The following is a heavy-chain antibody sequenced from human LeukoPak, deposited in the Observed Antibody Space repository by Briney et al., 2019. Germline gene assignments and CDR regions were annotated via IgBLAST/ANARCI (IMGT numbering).Heavy chain of an antibody. CDR3: ARIGYSYDYDY. V-gene: IGHV4-39*07. Sequence: SETLSLTCTVSGGSISSSSYYWGWIRQPPGKGLEWIGSISYSGSTYYNPSLKSRVTISVDTSKNQFSLKLSSVTAADTAVYYCARIGYSYDYDYWGQGTLVTVSS. CDR1: GGSISSSSYY. J-gene: IGHJ4*02. CDR2: ISYSGST. D-gene: IGHD5-18*01.